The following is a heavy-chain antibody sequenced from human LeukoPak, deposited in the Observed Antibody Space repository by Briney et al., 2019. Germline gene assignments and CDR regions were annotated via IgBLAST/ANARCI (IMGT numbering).Heavy chain of an antibody. CDR3: AHSTGYCSSTSCYTLDY. V-gene: IGHV2-5*01. J-gene: IGHJ4*02. CDR1: GFSLSTSGVG. CDR2: IYWNDDK. D-gene: IGHD2-2*02. Sequence: SGPTLAKPTQTLTLTCTFSGFSLSTSGVGVGWIRQPPGKALEWLALIYWNDDKRYSPSLKSRLTITKDTSKNQVVLTMTNMDPVDTATYYCAHSTGYCSSTSCYTLDYWGQGTLVTVSS.